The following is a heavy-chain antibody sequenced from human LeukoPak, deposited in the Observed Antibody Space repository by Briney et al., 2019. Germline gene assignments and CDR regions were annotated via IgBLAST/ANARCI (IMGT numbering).Heavy chain of an antibody. V-gene: IGHV3-30*04. CDR1: GFTFSSYA. Sequence: GGSLRLSCAASGFTFSSYAMHWVRQAPGKGLEWVAVISYDGSNKYYADSVKGRFTISRDNSKNTLFLQMNSLRAEDTAVYYCAQDQIQLWSWGQGTLVTVSS. D-gene: IGHD5-18*01. CDR3: AQDQIQLWS. CDR2: ISYDGSNK. J-gene: IGHJ5*02.